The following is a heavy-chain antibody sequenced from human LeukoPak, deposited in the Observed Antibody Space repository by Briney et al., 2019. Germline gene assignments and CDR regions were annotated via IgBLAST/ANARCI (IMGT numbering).Heavy chain of an antibody. D-gene: IGHD2-2*01. V-gene: IGHV1-2*02. CDR1: GYSFTGYY. CDR2: INPNSGGT. J-gene: IGHJ5*02. Sequence: ASVKVSCKASGYSFTGYYMHWVRQAPGQGLEWMGWINPNSGGTNYAQKFQGRVTMTRDTSISTAYMELSRLRSDDTAVYYCARAKGAYCSSTSCPRGSRFDPWGQGTLVTVSS. CDR3: ARAKGAYCSSTSCPRGSRFDP.